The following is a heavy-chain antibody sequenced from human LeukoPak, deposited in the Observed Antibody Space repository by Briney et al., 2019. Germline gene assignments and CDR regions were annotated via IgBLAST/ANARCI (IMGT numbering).Heavy chain of an antibody. J-gene: IGHJ6*03. CDR2: IRYDGSNK. CDR1: GFTFSSYG. V-gene: IGHV3-30*02. D-gene: IGHD6-13*01. Sequence: GGSLRLSCAASGFTFSSYGMHWGRQGPGKGLGWVAFIRYDGSNKYYADSVKGRFTISRDDSKHTLYLQMNSLRAEDTDVYYCAKGLSQYSSSWYPYYYYMDVWGKGTTVTVSS. CDR3: AKGLSQYSSSWYPYYYYMDV.